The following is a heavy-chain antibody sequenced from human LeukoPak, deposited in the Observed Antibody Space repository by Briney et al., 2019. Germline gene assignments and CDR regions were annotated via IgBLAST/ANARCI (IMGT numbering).Heavy chain of an antibody. CDR3: VTWEPYYYYYMDV. CDR2: INHSGST. D-gene: IGHD1-26*01. J-gene: IGHJ6*03. CDR1: GGSFSGYY. V-gene: IGHV4-34*01. Sequence: PSETLSLTCAVYGGSFSGYYWSWIRQPPGKGLEWIGEINHSGSTNYNPSLKSRVTIPVDTSKNQFSLKLSSVTAADTAVYYCVTWEPYYYYYMDVWGKGTTVTISS.